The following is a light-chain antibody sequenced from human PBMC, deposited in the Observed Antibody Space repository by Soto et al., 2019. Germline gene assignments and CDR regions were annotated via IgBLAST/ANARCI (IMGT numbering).Light chain of an antibody. Sequence: QSALTQPASVSGSPGQSITISCSGTSSDFGGYNYVSWYQQHPGKAPKLLIYDVTNRPSGVSNRFSGSKFGNTASLTISGLQAEDEGDYYCSSYTTTTTVVAFDGGTKLTVL. CDR2: DVT. V-gene: IGLV2-14*03. J-gene: IGLJ2*01. CDR1: SSDFGGYNY. CDR3: SSYTTTTTVVA.